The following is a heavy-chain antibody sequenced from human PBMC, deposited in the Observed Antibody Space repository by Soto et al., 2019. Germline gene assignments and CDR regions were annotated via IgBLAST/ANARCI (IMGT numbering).Heavy chain of an antibody. CDR2: IFYSGST. J-gene: IGHJ3*01. D-gene: IGHD3-16*01. V-gene: IGHV4-59*08. Sequence: SETLSLTCTVSGGFISSYYWSWIRQPPGKGLEWIGYIFYSGSTNYNPSLKSRVTISVDTSKNQFSLKLNSVTAADTAVYYCARFYGLDAFDFWGHGTMVTVSS. CDR1: GGFISSYY. CDR3: ARFYGLDAFDF.